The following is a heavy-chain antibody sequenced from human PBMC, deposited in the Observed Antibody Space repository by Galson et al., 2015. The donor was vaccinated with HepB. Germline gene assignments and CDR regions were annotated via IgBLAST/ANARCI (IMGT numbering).Heavy chain of an antibody. CDR1: GFTFSSYS. J-gene: IGHJ3*02. D-gene: IGHD6-19*01. CDR3: ARALRIAVAGTYKTHDAFDI. V-gene: IGHV3-21*01. CDR2: ISSSSSYI. Sequence: SLRLSCAASGFTFSSYSMNWVRQAPGKGLEWVSSISSSSSYIYYADSVKGRFTISRDNAKNSLYLQMNSLRAEDTAVYYCARALRIAVAGTYKTHDAFDIWGQGTMVTVSS.